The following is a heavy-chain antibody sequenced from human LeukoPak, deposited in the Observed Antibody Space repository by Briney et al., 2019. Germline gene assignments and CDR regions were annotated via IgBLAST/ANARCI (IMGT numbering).Heavy chain of an antibody. CDR3: AREGKARLFDY. Sequence: SETLSLTCTVSGGSISSGGYYWSWIRQHPGKGLEWIGYIYYSGSTYYNPSLKSRVTISVDTSKNQFSLKLSSVTAADTAVYYCAREGKARLFDYWGQGTLVTVSS. J-gene: IGHJ4*02. CDR1: GGSISSGGYY. D-gene: IGHD1-26*01. CDR2: IYYSGST. V-gene: IGHV4-31*03.